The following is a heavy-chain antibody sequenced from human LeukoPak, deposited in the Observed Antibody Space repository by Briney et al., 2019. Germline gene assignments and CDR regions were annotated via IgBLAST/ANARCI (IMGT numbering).Heavy chain of an antibody. CDR2: INTDTGNP. J-gene: IGHJ5*02. CDR1: GYTFNTYG. V-gene: IGHV7-4-1*02. CDR3: ARGRPTTSIAAAGVNWFDP. Sequence: GASVKVSCKASGYTFNTYGVNWVRQAPGQGLEWMGWINTDTGNPTYAQGFTGRFVFSLDTSVSTAYLQISSLKAEDTAVYYCARGRPTTSIAAAGVNWFDPWGQGTLVTVSS. D-gene: IGHD6-13*01.